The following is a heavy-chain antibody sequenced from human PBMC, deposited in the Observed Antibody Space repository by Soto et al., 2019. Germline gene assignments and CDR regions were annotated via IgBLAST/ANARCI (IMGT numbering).Heavy chain of an antibody. Sequence: QVQLVQSGAEVKKPGSSVKVSCKASGGTFSSYTISWVRQAPGQGLEWMGRIIPILGIANYAQKFQGRVTITADKSTSTAYMVLSSLRSEDTAMYYCARDPSAYDLPAYWGQGTLVTVSS. CDR3: ARDPSAYDLPAY. J-gene: IGHJ4*02. CDR2: IIPILGIA. CDR1: GGTFSSYT. D-gene: IGHD5-12*01. V-gene: IGHV1-69*08.